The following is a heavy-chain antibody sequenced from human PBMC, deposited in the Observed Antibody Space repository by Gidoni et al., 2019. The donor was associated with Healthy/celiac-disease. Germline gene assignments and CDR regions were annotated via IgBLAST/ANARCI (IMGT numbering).Heavy chain of an antibody. CDR1: GGSLSSYY. V-gene: IGHV4-59*01. J-gene: IGHJ5*02. D-gene: IGHD6-19*01. CDR2: IYYSGST. Sequence: QVQLQESGPGLVKPSETLSLTCTGSGGSLSSYYWSWIRQPPGKGLEWIGFIYYSGSTNYNPSLKSRVTISVDTSKNQFSLKLSSVTAADTAVYYCARGSSSGWLDWFDPWGQGTLVTVSS. CDR3: ARGSSSGWLDWFDP.